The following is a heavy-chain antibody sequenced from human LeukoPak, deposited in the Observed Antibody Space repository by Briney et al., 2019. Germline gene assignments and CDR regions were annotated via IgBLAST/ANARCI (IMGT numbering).Heavy chain of an antibody. CDR1: GYTSTSYG. CDR3: ARVDRKGDCTSTSCYSFDY. V-gene: IGHV1-18*01. Sequence: ASVKVSCKASGYTSTSYGISWVRQAPGQGLEWMGWISAYNDNTNYAQKFQGRVTMTTDTSTSTAYMELRSLRSDDTAVYYCARVDRKGDCTSTSCYSFDYWGQGTLVTVSS. D-gene: IGHD2-2*01. J-gene: IGHJ4*02. CDR2: ISAYNDNT.